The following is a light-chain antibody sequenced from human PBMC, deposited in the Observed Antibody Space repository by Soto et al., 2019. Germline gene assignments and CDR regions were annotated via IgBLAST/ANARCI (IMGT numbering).Light chain of an antibody. CDR1: SSNIGISS. V-gene: IGLV1-44*01. CDR2: SNN. CDR3: AAWDDTLNGPI. Sequence: QSVLTQPPSSSGTPGQRITISCFGGSSNIGISSVNWYQQVTGTAPKLLMYSNNQRPSGVPDRFSGSKSGTSASLAISGLQSEDEAHYYCAAWDDTLNGPIFGGGTKLTVL. J-gene: IGLJ2*01.